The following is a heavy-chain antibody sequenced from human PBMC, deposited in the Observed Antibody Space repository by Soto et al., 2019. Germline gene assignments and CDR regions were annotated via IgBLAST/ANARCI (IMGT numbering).Heavy chain of an antibody. V-gene: IGHV4-59*08. CDR1: GGSISSYY. CDR3: ARSDHYYYDSSGYWDY. J-gene: IGHJ4*02. D-gene: IGHD3-22*01. Sequence: SETLSLTCTVSGGSISSYYWSWIRQPPGKGLEWIGYIYYSGSTNYNPSLKSRVTISVDTSKNQFSLKLSSVTAADTAVYYCARSDHYYYDSSGYWDYWGQGTLVTSPQ. CDR2: IYYSGST.